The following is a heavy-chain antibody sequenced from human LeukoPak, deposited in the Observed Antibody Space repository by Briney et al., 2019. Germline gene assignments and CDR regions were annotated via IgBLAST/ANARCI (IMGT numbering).Heavy chain of an antibody. CDR2: ISSSGSTI. Sequence: GGTLRLSCAASGFTFSDYYMSWIRQAPGKGLEWVSYISSSGSTIYYADSVKGRFTISRDNAKNSLYLQMNSLRAEDTAVYYCARADHYYDSSGYYGYWGQGTLVTVSS. CDR1: GFTFSDYY. CDR3: ARADHYYDSSGYYGY. J-gene: IGHJ4*02. D-gene: IGHD3-22*01. V-gene: IGHV3-11*01.